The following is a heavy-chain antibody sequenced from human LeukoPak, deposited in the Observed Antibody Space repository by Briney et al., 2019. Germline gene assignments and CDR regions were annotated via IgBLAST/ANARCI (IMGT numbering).Heavy chain of an antibody. J-gene: IGHJ4*02. D-gene: IGHD3-10*01. V-gene: IGHV3-9*01. CDR2: INGNSGNI. CDR3: AKDMRSYYGSGSYYNVFDY. Sequence: GRSLRLSCAASGLTFDDYAMHWVRQAPGEGLEWVSGINGNSGNIGYADSVKGRFIISRDNAKNSLYLQMNSLRAEDTALYYCAKDMRSYYGSGSYYNVFDYWGQGTLVTVSS. CDR1: GLTFDDYA.